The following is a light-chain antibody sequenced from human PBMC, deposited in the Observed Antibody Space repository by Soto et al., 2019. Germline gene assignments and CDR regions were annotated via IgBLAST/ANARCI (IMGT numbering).Light chain of an antibody. CDR1: QSISSW. V-gene: IGKV1-5*03. CDR2: KAS. J-gene: IGKJ2*01. Sequence: DIQMTQSPSTLSASVRDRVTITCRASQSISSWLAWYQQKPGKAPKLLIYKASNLQSGVPSRFSGSGSGTEFTLTISSLQPDDFATYYCHHYDSYPYTFGQGTKLEI. CDR3: HHYDSYPYT.